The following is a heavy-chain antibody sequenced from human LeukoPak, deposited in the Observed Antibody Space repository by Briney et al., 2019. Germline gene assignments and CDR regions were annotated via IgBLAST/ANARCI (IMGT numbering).Heavy chain of an antibody. CDR2: ISWNSGSI. V-gene: IGHV3-9*01. CDR1: GFTFDDSA. Sequence: PGGSLRLSCAASGFTFDDSAMHWVRQAPGKGLEWVSGISWNSGSIAYADSVKGRFTISRDNAENSLYLQMNSLRAEDTALYYCAKDIRIDGSGSYDYWGQGTLVTVSS. D-gene: IGHD3-10*01. CDR3: AKDIRIDGSGSYDY. J-gene: IGHJ4*02.